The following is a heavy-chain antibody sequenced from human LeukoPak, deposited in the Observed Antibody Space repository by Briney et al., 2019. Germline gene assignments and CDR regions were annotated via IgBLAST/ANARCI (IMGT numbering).Heavy chain of an antibody. J-gene: IGHJ6*04. CDR1: GFTFSSYD. CDR2: IGTAGDP. Sequence: PGGSLRLSCAASGFTFSSYDMHWVRQATGKGLESVSSIGTAGDPYYPGSVKGRFTISRENAKNSLYLQMNSLRGGDTAVYYCARGRYCSSTSCYEGGYYGMDVWGKGTTVTVSS. D-gene: IGHD2-2*01. V-gene: IGHV3-13*05. CDR3: ARGRYCSSTSCYEGGYYGMDV.